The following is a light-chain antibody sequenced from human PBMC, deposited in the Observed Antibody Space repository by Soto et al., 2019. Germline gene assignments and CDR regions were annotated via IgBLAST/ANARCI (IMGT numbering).Light chain of an antibody. CDR3: QQSYPWT. CDR2: DAS. Sequence: EIQMTQYPSTLSASVGDRFTITCRASQSISSWLAWYQQRPLKAPKLLIYDASSLQSGVPSRFSGSGFGTDLTLTISSLQPEDFATYYYQQSYPWTVGQGTKVEIK. J-gene: IGKJ1*01. CDR1: QSISSW. V-gene: IGKV1-5*01.